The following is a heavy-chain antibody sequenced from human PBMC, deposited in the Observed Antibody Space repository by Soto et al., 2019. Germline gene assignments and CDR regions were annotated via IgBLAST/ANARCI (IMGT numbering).Heavy chain of an antibody. Sequence: QVQLVQSGAEVKKPGSSVKVSCKASGGTFSSYAISWVRQAPGQGLEWMGGIIPIFGTANYAQKFQGRVTITADESTSTAYMELSSLRSEDTAVYYCASTGTMVRGVIPHYYYYGMDVWGQGTTVTVSS. CDR1: GGTFSSYA. J-gene: IGHJ6*02. CDR2: IIPIFGTA. D-gene: IGHD3-10*01. V-gene: IGHV1-69*01. CDR3: ASTGTMVRGVIPHYYYYGMDV.